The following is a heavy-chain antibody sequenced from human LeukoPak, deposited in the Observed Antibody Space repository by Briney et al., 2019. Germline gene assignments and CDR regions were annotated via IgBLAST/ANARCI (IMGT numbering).Heavy chain of an antibody. CDR1: GFTFSSYG. D-gene: IGHD3-22*01. J-gene: IGHJ4*02. CDR3: ARDGGTRLKYSFGYGDF. CDR2: IRYDGSNK. Sequence: GGSLRLSCAASGFTFSSYGMHWVRQAPGKGLEWVAFIRYDGSNKYYADSVKGRFTISRDNSKNTLYLQMNSLRAEDTAVYYCARDGGTRLKYSFGYGDFWGQGTLVTVSS. V-gene: IGHV3-30*02.